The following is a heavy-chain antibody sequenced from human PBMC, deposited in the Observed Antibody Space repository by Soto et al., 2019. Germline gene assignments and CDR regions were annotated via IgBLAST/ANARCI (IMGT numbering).Heavy chain of an antibody. J-gene: IGHJ6*02. Sequence: SSVKVSCKASGGTFSSYAISWVRQAPGQGLEWMGGIIPIFGTANYAQKFQGRVTITADESTSTAYMELSSLRSEDTAVYYCATTIKQIKIFGVVTNYYYYGMDGWGQGTTVTVSS. V-gene: IGHV1-69*13. CDR2: IIPIFGTA. CDR1: GGTFSSYA. D-gene: IGHD3-3*01. CDR3: ATTIKQIKIFGVVTNYYYYGMDG.